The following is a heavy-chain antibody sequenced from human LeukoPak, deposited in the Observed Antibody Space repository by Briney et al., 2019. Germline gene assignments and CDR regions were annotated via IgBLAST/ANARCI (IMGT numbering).Heavy chain of an antibody. D-gene: IGHD3-10*01. CDR3: AGNHIVTGTYFDS. Sequence: NPSETLSLTCTVSGDSISSYYWNWIRQPAGKGLEWIGRIYASGYTEYNPSLQTRVTMSVDTSKNEFSLKVDTVTAADTAVYFCAGNHIVTGTYFDSWGQGILVTVSS. CDR1: GDSISSYY. V-gene: IGHV4-4*07. CDR2: IYASGYT. J-gene: IGHJ4*02.